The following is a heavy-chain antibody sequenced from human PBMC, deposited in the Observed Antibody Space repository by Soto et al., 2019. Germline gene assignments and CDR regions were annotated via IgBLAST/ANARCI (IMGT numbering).Heavy chain of an antibody. V-gene: IGHV3-15*01. CDR1: GFTFSNAW. J-gene: IGHJ4*02. CDR2: IKSKTDGGTT. CDR3: PTEGLYSSGWPFDY. Sequence: EVQLVESGGGLVKPGGSLRLSCAASGFTFSNAWMSWVRQAPGKGLEWVGRIKSKTDGGTTDYAAPVKGRFTISRDDSKNTLYLQMNSLKTEDTAVYYCPTEGLYSSGWPFDYWGQGTLVTVSS. D-gene: IGHD6-19*01.